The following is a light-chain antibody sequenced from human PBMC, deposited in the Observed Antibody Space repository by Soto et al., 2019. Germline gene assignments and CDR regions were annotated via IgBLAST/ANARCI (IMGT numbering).Light chain of an antibody. V-gene: IGLV6-57*02. J-gene: IGLJ2*01. CDR3: QSYDSSNQV. Sequence: NFMLTQPHSVSESPGKTVTISCTGSSGSIASNYVQWYQQRPGSAPTTVIYEDNQRPSGVPDRFSGSIDSSSNSASLTISGLKTDDEADNSCQSYDSSNQVFGGGTKLTVL. CDR2: EDN. CDR1: SGSIASNY.